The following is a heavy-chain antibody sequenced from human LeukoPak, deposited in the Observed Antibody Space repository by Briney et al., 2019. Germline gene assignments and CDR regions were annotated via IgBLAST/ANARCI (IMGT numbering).Heavy chain of an antibody. CDR2: ISSSSSTI. CDR1: GFTFSSYS. D-gene: IGHD3-10*01. V-gene: IGHV3-48*01. CDR3: ASVLLYYYYMDV. Sequence: PGGSLRLSCAASGFTFSSYSMNWVRQAPGKGLEWVSYISSSSSTIYYADSVKGRFTISRDNAKNSLYLQMNSLRAEDTAVYYRASVLLYYYYMDVWGKGTTVTVSS. J-gene: IGHJ6*03.